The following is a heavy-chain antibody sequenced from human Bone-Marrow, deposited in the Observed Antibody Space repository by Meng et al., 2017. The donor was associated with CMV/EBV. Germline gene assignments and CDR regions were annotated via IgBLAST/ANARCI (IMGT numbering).Heavy chain of an antibody. V-gene: IGHV3-48*03. CDR2: IDSSGSTI. CDR1: GLTFSSYE. CDR3: ASQPPAIGYYYGMDV. Sequence: GESLKISCAASGLTFSSYEMNWVRQAPGKGLEWVSYIDSSGSTIYYADSVKGRFTIYRDNAKNSLYLQMKSLRAEDTAVYFCASQPPAIGYYYGMDVWGQGTTVTVSS. D-gene: IGHD2-21*02. J-gene: IGHJ6*02.